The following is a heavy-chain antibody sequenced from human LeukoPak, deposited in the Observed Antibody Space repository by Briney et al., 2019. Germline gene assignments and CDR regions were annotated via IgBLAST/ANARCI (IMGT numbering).Heavy chain of an antibody. Sequence: PGRSLRLPCAASGFTFSSYGMHWVRQAPGKGLEWVAVIWYDGSNKYYAASVKGRFTISRDNSKNTLYLQMNSLRAEDTAVYYCARGAAAGLRRYYFDYWGQGTLVTASS. CDR3: ARGAAAGLRRYYFDY. CDR2: IWYDGSNK. D-gene: IGHD6-13*01. V-gene: IGHV3-33*01. J-gene: IGHJ4*02. CDR1: GFTFSSYG.